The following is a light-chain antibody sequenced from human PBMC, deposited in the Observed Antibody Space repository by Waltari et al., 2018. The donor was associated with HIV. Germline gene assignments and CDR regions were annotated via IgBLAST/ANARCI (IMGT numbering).Light chain of an antibody. CDR2: EAS. CDR3: QQYFTFPLT. V-gene: IGKV1-16*02. CDR1: QDISTY. J-gene: IGKJ5*01. Sequence: DIQMTQSPSPLSASVGDRVTITCRASQDISTYLAWFQQRPGEAPKSLIYEASNLRSGVSSKFLGSGSGTTFTLTIIDLQPEDFTTYYCQQYFTFPLTFGQGTRLEI.